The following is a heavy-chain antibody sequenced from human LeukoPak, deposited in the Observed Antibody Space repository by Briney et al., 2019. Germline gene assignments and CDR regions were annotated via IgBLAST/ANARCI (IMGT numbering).Heavy chain of an antibody. Sequence: SVKVSCKASGGTFSSYAISWVRQAPGQGLEWMGRIIPIFGTANYAQKFQGRVTITTDESTSTAYMDLSSLISDDTAVYYCARESIYGSGSYYKWALDYWGQGTLVTVSS. CDR2: IIPIFGTA. CDR3: ARESIYGSGSYYKWALDY. D-gene: IGHD3-10*01. J-gene: IGHJ4*02. CDR1: GGTFSSYA. V-gene: IGHV1-69*05.